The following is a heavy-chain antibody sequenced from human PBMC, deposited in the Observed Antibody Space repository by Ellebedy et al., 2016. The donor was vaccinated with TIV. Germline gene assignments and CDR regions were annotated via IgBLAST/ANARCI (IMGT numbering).Heavy chain of an antibody. J-gene: IGHJ6*02. CDR1: GFTFRSYF. V-gene: IGHV3-23*01. Sequence: PGGSLRLSCAASGFTFRSYFMSWVRQAPGKGLEWVAAIGGSGDRTHYADSVKGRFTISRNNPQNTLYLKMNSLRVEDEATYYCAKDNGGWYFFYYGMDVWGHGTTVTVSS. CDR2: IGGSGDRT. CDR3: AKDNGGWYFFYYGMDV. D-gene: IGHD2-8*01.